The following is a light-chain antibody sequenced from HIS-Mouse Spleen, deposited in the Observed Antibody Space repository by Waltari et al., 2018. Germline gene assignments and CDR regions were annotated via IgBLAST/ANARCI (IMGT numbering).Light chain of an antibody. J-gene: IGLJ3*02. CDR2: EGS. CDR3: CSYAGSFWV. Sequence: QSALTQPASVSGSPGQSITISCTGTSSDVGSYNLVSWYQPHPGKAPKLMIYEGSKRHSGVSNRFSGSKSGNTASLTISGLQAEDEADYYCCSYAGSFWVFGGGTKLTVL. CDR1: SSDVGSYNL. V-gene: IGLV2-23*01.